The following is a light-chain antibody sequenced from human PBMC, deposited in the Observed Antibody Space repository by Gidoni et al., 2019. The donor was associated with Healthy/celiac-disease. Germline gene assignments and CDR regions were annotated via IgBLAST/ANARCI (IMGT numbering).Light chain of an antibody. Sequence: SGSVGDRVTITCRASQGISSALAWYQQKPGKAPKLLIYDASSLESGVPSRFSGSGSGTDFTLTISSLQPEDFATYYCQQFNSYPRTFGQGTRLEIK. CDR2: DAS. J-gene: IGKJ5*01. CDR3: QQFNSYPRT. CDR1: QGISSA. V-gene: IGKV1-13*02.